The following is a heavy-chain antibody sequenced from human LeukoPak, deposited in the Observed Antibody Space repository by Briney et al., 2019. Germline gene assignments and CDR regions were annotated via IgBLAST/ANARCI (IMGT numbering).Heavy chain of an antibody. CDR2: FSTSGSYI. CDR1: GFIVSDFD. V-gene: IGHV3-21*01. CDR3: ARGNYDFAYDP. J-gene: IGHJ5*02. D-gene: IGHD3-3*01. Sequence: GGSLRLSCAASGFIVSDFDMNWVRQAPGKGLECVSYFSTSGSYIHYADSVKGRFTISRDAAKNSLYLQLDSLTVEDTAVYFCARGNYDFAYDPWGQGTLVTVSS.